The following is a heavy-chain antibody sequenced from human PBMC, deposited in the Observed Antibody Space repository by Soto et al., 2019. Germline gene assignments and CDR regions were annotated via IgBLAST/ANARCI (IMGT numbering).Heavy chain of an antibody. CDR3: ARGWGRILDY. V-gene: IGHV4-34*01. Sequence: QVQLQPWGAGLLKPSETLSLTCAVYGGSFSGYYWNWIRQPPGKGLEWIGEINHSGSTNYNPSLKSRVTISVDTSKNQFSLKLSSVTAADTAVYYCARGWGRILDYWGQGTLVTVSS. D-gene: IGHD7-27*01. CDR1: GGSFSGYY. CDR2: INHSGST. J-gene: IGHJ4*02.